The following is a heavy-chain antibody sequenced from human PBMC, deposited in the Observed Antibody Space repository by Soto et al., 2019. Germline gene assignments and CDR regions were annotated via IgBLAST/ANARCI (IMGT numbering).Heavy chain of an antibody. CDR3: ASYSGYGNFDY. CDR1: GGSFSGYY. V-gene: IGHV4-34*01. CDR2: INHSGST. Sequence: SETLSLTCAVYGGSFSGYYWNWIRQPPGKGLEWIGEINHSGSTNYNPSLKSRVTISVDTSKNQFSLKLSSVTAADTAVYYCASYSGYGNFDYWGQGTLVTVSS. J-gene: IGHJ4*02. D-gene: IGHD5-12*01.